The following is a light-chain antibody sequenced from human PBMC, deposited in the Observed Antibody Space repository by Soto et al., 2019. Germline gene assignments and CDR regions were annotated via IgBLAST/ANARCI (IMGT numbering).Light chain of an antibody. Sequence: QAVVTQPPSASGTPGQGVTISCSGSSSNIGSNYVSWHQQFPGTAPKLLIHRNNQRPSGVPDRFSGSKSGTSASLAISGLRSEDEADYYCAVWDDSLSGRVFGGGTKLTVL. V-gene: IGLV1-47*01. CDR3: AVWDDSLSGRV. J-gene: IGLJ3*02. CDR1: SSNIGSNY. CDR2: RNN.